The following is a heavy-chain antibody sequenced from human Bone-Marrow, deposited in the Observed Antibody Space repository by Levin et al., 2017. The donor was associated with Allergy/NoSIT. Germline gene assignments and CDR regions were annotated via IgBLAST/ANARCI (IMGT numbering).Heavy chain of an antibody. CDR1: GFNFSNFW. V-gene: IGHV3-74*01. D-gene: IGHD3-16*01. Sequence: ASVKVSCVASGFNFSNFWMHWVRQAPGKGLVWVSRLNSDGSSIDYADSVKGRFTISRDNDRNTLYLQMNTLRTEDTAVYYCAKDDIIMMSTWGQGIPVTVSS. CDR3: AKDDIIMMST. CDR2: LNSDGSSI. J-gene: IGHJ4*02.